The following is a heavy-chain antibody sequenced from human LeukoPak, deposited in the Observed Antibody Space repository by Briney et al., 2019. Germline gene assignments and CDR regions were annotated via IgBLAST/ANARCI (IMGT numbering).Heavy chain of an antibody. CDR3: AKDRWYSSSPFDY. D-gene: IGHD6-13*01. CDR2: ISGSGGST. Sequence: GGSLRLSCTASGFTFSSYAMSWVRQAPGKGLEWVSAISGSGGSTYYADSVKGRFTISRDNSKNTLYLQMNSLRAEDTAVYYCAKDRWYSSSPFDYWGQGTLVTVSS. J-gene: IGHJ4*02. V-gene: IGHV3-23*01. CDR1: GFTFSSYA.